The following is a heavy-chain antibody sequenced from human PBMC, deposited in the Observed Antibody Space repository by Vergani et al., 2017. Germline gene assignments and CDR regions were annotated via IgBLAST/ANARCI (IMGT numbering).Heavy chain of an antibody. CDR2: ISYDGTEK. J-gene: IGHJ6*03. D-gene: IGHD2-8*02. CDR3: ARDRGDWRYSRYFYNYYMDV. CDR1: GFSFGNYA. V-gene: IGHV3-30-3*01. Sequence: QVKLEESGGGVVQPGRSLRLSCAASGFSFGNYAMHWVRQAPGKGLEWVGVISYDGTEKKYADSVNGRFTISRDNSKSTLFLQMNSLRVEDMAVYYCARDRGDWRYSRYFYNYYMDVWGKGTTVTVSS.